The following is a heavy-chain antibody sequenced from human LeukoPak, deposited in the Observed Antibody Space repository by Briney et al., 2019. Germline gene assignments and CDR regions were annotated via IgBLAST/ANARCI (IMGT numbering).Heavy chain of an antibody. J-gene: IGHJ3*02. D-gene: IGHD6-19*01. CDR2: IYYTGNT. Sequence: SETLSLTCTVSGGSISSYYWTWIRQPPGKGLEWIGYIYYTGNTNYNPSLKSRVTMSVDTSKNQFYLKLDSVTEIDTAMYYCARNQAVAANRGAFDIWGQGTMVTVSS. V-gene: IGHV4-59*08. CDR1: GGSISSYY. CDR3: ARNQAVAANRGAFDI.